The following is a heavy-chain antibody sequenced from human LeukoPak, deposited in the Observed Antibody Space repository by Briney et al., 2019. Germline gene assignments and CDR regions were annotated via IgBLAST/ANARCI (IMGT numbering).Heavy chain of an antibody. CDR2: INPSGGST. J-gene: IGHJ6*02. D-gene: IGHD2-8*01. V-gene: IGHV1-46*01. Sequence: ASVKVSCKASGYNFISYYMHWVRQAPGRGLEWMGIINPSGGSTSYAQKFQDRVTMTRDTSTSTVYMELSSLKSEDTAVYYCAREDVVLVDAVRYYYYGMDIWGQGTTVTVSS. CDR3: AREDVVLVDAVRYYYYGMDI. CDR1: GYNFISYY.